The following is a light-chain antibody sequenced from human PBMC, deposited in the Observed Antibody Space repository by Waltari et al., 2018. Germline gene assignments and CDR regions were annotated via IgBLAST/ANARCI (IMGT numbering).Light chain of an antibody. J-gene: IGKJ4*01. Sequence: DIQMTQSPSSLSASVGDTVTIPCRARQGIGTRLAWYQQKSEKVPKSLINGASSLQSGVPSRFSGSGSGTDFTLTIGSLQPEDVATYYCRQYYSYPLTFGGGTKVEIK. CDR3: RQYYSYPLT. CDR1: QGIGTR. V-gene: IGKV1D-16*02. CDR2: GAS.